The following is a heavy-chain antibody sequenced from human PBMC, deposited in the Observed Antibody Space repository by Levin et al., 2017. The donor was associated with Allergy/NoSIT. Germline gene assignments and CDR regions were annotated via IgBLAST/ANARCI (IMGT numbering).Heavy chain of an antibody. CDR2: IYHSGST. D-gene: IGHD2-15*01. Sequence: SQTLSLTCAVSGYSISSGYYWGWIRQPPGKGLEWIGSIYHSGSTYYNPSLKSRVTISVDTSKNQFSLKLSSVTAADTAVYYCARSFPDPNCSGGSCYLNWFDPWGQGTLVTVSS. J-gene: IGHJ5*02. CDR1: GYSISSGYY. V-gene: IGHV4-38-2*01. CDR3: ARSFPDPNCSGGSCYLNWFDP.